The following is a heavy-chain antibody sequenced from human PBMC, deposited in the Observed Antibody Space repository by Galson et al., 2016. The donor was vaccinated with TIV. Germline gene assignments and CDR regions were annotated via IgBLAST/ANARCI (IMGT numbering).Heavy chain of an antibody. CDR2: ITPLFRTT. D-gene: IGHD5-18*01. Sequence: SVKVSCKASGGTFSSYVFNWVRLAPEQGLEWMGGITPLFRTTNYAQKFQGRVTITADESTNTAYMELNSLRSGDTAVYYCASDRNTAFDTYHYYYGMDVWGQGTTVTVSS. J-gene: IGHJ6*02. CDR1: GGTFSSYV. V-gene: IGHV1-69*13. CDR3: ASDRNTAFDTYHYYYGMDV.